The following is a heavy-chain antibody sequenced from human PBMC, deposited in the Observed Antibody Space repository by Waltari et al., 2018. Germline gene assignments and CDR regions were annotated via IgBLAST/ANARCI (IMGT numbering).Heavy chain of an antibody. D-gene: IGHD2-2*01. J-gene: IGHJ4*02. CDR1: GFTFSSYG. CDR2: IWYDGSNK. V-gene: IGHV3-30*18. Sequence: QVQLVESGGGVVQTGRSLRLSCAASGFTFSSYGMHWVRQAPGKGLEWVAVIWYDGSNKYYADSVKGRFTISRDNSKNTLYLQMNSLRAEDTAMYYCAKDSYCSSTSCFIGYWGQGTLVTVSS. CDR3: AKDSYCSSTSCFIGY.